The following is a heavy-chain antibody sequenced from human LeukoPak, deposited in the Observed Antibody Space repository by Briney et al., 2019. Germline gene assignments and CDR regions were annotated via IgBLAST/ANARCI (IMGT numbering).Heavy chain of an antibody. V-gene: IGHV4-4*07. D-gene: IGHD6-6*01. Sequence: SETLSLTCTVSGGSISSYYWSWIRQPAGRGLEWIGRIYTSGSTNYNPSLKSRVTMSVDTSKNQFSLKLSSVTAADTAVYYCARGIGRIAARFTFDYWGQGTLVTVSS. J-gene: IGHJ4*02. CDR3: ARGIGRIAARFTFDY. CDR2: IYTSGST. CDR1: GGSISSYY.